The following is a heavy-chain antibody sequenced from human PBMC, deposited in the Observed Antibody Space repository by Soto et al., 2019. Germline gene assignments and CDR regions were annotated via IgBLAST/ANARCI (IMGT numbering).Heavy chain of an antibody. Sequence: QVQLQQWGAGLLKPSETLYLNCDVTGGSRSCYYWSWIRQPPGKGREWIGEVKDGGHSNYSPSLRGGITISSATSTNQFSHRLNSVTAADKGVDYCARGHECVVAPHWDQGSLVTVSS. CDR1: GGSRSCYY. CDR2: VKDGGHS. V-gene: IGHV4-34*01. D-gene: IGHD5-12*01. CDR3: ARGHECVVAPH. J-gene: IGHJ4*02.